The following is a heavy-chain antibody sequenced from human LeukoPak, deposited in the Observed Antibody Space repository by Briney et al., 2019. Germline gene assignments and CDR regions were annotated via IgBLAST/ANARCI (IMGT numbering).Heavy chain of an antibody. J-gene: IGHJ4*02. Sequence: GGSLRLSCAASGFTFSSYGMHWVRQAPGKGLEWVAVISYDGSNKYYADSVKGRFTISRDNSKNTLYLQMNSLRAEDTAVYYCAIIGSARGGPFDYWGQGTLVTVSS. D-gene: IGHD1-26*01. V-gene: IGHV3-30*03. CDR1: GFTFSSYG. CDR3: AIIGSARGGPFDY. CDR2: ISYDGSNK.